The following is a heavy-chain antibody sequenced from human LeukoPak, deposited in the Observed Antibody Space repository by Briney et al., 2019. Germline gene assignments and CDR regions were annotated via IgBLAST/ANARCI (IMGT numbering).Heavy chain of an antibody. V-gene: IGHV4-59*01. J-gene: IGHJ4*02. CDR3: ARGRAADDFWSGYSFDY. CDR1: GVSISSYY. Sequence: SESLSLTCTASGVSISSYYWSWIRQPPGKGLEWIGYIYYSGSTNYNPSLKSRVTISVDTSKNQFSLKLSSVTAADTAVYYCARGRAADDFWSGYSFDYWGQGTLVTVSS. D-gene: IGHD3-3*01. CDR2: IYYSGST.